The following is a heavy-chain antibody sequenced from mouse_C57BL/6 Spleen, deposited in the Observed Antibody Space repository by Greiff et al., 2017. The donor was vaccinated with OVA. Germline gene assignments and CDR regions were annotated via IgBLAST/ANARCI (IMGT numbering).Heavy chain of an antibody. Sequence: QVQLQQPGAELVKPGASVKLSCKASGYTFTSYWMQWVKQRPGQGLEWIGEIDPSDSYTNYNQKFKGKATLTVDTSSITAYMQISSLTSEDSAVYYCARWITTVVDYWGKGTTLTVSS. CDR2: IDPSDSYT. CDR3: ARWITTVVDY. J-gene: IGHJ2*01. V-gene: IGHV1-50*01. D-gene: IGHD1-1*01. CDR1: GYTFTSYW.